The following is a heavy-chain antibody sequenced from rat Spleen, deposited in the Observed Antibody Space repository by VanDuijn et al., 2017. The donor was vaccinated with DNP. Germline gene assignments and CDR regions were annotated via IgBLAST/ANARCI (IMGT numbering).Heavy chain of an antibody. CDR1: GFSLTNYG. CDR2: ISNGGST. Sequence: QVQLKESGPGLVQPSQTLSLTCTVSGFSLTNYGVSWVRQPPGKGLAWIAAISNGGSTYYNSALKSRLSISRDTSKSQVFLKMNSLQTEDTAIYFCTRDDIGTTRFDYWGQGVMVTVSS. V-gene: IGHV2S12*01. D-gene: IGHD1-5*01. CDR3: TRDDIGTTRFDY. J-gene: IGHJ2*01.